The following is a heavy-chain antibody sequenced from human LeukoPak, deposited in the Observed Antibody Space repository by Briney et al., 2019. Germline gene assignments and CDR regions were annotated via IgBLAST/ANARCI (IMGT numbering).Heavy chain of an antibody. CDR3: AREAFYYGSGSYYRMFYFDY. CDR2: ISYDGSNK. CDR1: GFTFSSYT. J-gene: IGHJ4*02. Sequence: GRSLRLSCAASGFTFSSYTMHWVRQAPGKGLEWVAVISYDGSNKYYADSVKGRFTISRDNSKNTLYLQMNSLRAEDTAVYYCAREAFYYGSGSYYRMFYFDYWGQGTLVTVSS. D-gene: IGHD3-10*01. V-gene: IGHV3-30-3*01.